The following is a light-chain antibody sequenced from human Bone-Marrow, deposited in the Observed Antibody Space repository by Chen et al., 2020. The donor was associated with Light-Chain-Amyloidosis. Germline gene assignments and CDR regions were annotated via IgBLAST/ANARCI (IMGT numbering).Light chain of an antibody. Sequence: SYVLPQPSSVSVAPGQTATIACGGNNIGSTSVNWYQQPPGQAPLLVVYDDSDRPSGIPERLSGSNSGNTATLTISRVEAGEEADYYCQVWDRSSDRPVFGGGTKLTVL. CDR1: NIGSTS. CDR2: DDS. CDR3: QVWDRSSDRPV. J-gene: IGLJ3*02. V-gene: IGLV3-21*02.